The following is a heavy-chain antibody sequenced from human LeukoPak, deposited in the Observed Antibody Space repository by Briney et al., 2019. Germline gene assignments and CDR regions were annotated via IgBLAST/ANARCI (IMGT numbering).Heavy chain of an antibody. Sequence: VASVKVSCKASGYTFTGYYMFWLRQAPGQGLEWMGRINPNSGGTNYAQNLQGRVTMTRDTSITTAYMELRSLRSDDTAVYYCARDLPSPGISVADDYWGQGTLVTVSS. J-gene: IGHJ4*02. CDR2: INPNSGGT. V-gene: IGHV1-2*06. D-gene: IGHD6-19*01. CDR1: GYTFTGYY. CDR3: ARDLPSPGISVADDY.